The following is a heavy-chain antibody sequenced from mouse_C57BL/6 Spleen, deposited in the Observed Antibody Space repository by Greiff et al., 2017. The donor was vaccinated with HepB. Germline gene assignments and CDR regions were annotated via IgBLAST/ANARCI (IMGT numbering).Heavy chain of an antibody. CDR3: TSELGRNYAMDY. Sequence: EVQGVESGEGLVKPGGSLKLSCAASGFTFSSYAMSWVRQTPEKRLEWVAYISSGGDYIYYADTVKGRFTISRDNARNTLYLQMSSLKSEDTAMYYCTSELGRNYAMDYWGQGTSVTVSS. CDR2: ISSGGDYI. CDR1: GFTFSSYA. V-gene: IGHV5-9-1*02. D-gene: IGHD4-1*01. J-gene: IGHJ4*01.